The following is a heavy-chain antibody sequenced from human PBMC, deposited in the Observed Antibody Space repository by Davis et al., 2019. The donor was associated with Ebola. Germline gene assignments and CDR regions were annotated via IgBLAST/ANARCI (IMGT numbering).Heavy chain of an antibody. CDR1: GGSISSGGYS. V-gene: IGHV4-30-2*01. CDR2: IYHSGST. Sequence: LSCAVSGGSISSGGYSWSWIRQPPGKGLEWIGYIYHSGSTYYNPSLKSRVTISVDRSKNQFSLKLSSVTAADTAVYYCARGYSYGSGWFDPWGQGTLVTVSS. CDR3: ARGYSYGSGWFDP. D-gene: IGHD5-18*01. J-gene: IGHJ5*02.